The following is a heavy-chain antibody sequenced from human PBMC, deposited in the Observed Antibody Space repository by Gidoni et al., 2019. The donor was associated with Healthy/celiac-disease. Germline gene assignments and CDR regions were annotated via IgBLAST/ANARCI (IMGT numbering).Heavy chain of an antibody. V-gene: IGHV2-70*04. D-gene: IGHD3-16*01. Sequence: QVTLKESGPALVKPTQTLTLTCTFSGFSLNTSAMRVSWIRQPPGKALEWLARIDWDDDKFYSTSLKTRLTSSKDTSKNQVVLTMTNMDPVDTATYYCARGDYRGFDYWGQGTLVTVSS. J-gene: IGHJ4*02. CDR3: ARGDYRGFDY. CDR2: IDWDDDK. CDR1: GFSLNTSAMR.